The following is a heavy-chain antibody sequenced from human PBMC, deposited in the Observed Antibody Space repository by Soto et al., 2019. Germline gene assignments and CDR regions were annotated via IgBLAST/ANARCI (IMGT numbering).Heavy chain of an antibody. Sequence: QVQLVESGGGVVQPGRSLRLSCAASGFTFSGYAMHWVRQAPGKGLEWMAVISYDGSNEYYADSVKGRFTISRDNSKNTLYRQMNSLRAEDTAGYYCARAGGYYETSGPDYWGQGSLVAVSS. CDR3: ARAGGYYETSGPDY. J-gene: IGHJ4*02. V-gene: IGHV3-30-3*01. CDR1: GFTFSGYA. D-gene: IGHD3-22*01. CDR2: ISYDGSNE.